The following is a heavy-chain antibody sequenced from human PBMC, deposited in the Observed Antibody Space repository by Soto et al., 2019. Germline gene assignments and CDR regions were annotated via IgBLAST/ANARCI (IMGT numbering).Heavy chain of an antibody. CDR1: GFTFSSYS. CDR3: ASLAAAGNWFYP. CDR2: ISSSSSYI. D-gene: IGHD6-13*01. Sequence: EVQLVESGGGLVKPGGSLRLSCAASGFTFSSYSMNWVRQAPGKGLEWVSSISSSSSYIYYADSVKGRFTISRDNAKNSLYLHMNSLRAEDTAVYYCASLAAAGNWFYPWGQGTLVTVSS. V-gene: IGHV3-21*01. J-gene: IGHJ5*02.